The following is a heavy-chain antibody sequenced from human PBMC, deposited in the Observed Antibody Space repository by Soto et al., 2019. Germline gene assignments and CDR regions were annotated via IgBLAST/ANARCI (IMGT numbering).Heavy chain of an antibody. CDR3: AGHGPTYYYYLDV. Sequence: QLQLQESGPGLVKPSETLSLTCTVSGGSISSGSYYWGWIRQPPGKGLEWIGSIYYSGSYYFNPSLKSRVTISVDTSNNQFSLRLSSVTAADTAVYYCAGHGPTYYYYLDVWGKGTAVTVSS. V-gene: IGHV4-39*01. CDR1: GGSISSGSYY. CDR2: IYYSGSY. J-gene: IGHJ6*03.